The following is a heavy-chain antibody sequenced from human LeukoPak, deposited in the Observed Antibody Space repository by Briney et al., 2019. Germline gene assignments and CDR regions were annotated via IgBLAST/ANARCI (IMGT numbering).Heavy chain of an antibody. Sequence: PGGSLRLSCAASGFTFSNAWMSWVRQAPGKGLEWVGRIKSKTDGGTTDYAAPVKGRFTISRDDSKNTLYLQMNSLKTEDTAVYYCARGRARHAFDIWGQGTMVTVSS. CDR2: IKSKTDGGTT. CDR1: GFTFSNAW. CDR3: ARGRARHAFDI. J-gene: IGHJ3*02. V-gene: IGHV3-15*01.